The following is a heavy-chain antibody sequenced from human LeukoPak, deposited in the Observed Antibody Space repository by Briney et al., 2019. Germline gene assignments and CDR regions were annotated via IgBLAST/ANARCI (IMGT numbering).Heavy chain of an antibody. V-gene: IGHV3-30*02. CDR1: GLIFSSYG. D-gene: IGHD3-16*01. J-gene: IGHJ6*03. CDR2: IRHDESKT. CDR3: AKPVIPSAYQGTYYMDV. Sequence: GRSLRLSCAASGLIFSSYGMHWVRQAPGEALECVAYIRHDESKTFYADSVKGRFTISRDNFKNTLYLQMHSLRADDTALYYCAKPVIPSAYQGTYYMDVWGKGTTVTVSS.